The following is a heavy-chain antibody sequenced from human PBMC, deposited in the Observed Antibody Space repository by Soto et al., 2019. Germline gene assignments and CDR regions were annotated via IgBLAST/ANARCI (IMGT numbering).Heavy chain of an antibody. D-gene: IGHD6-6*01. J-gene: IGHJ6*02. CDR1: GFTFSSYG. Sequence: XGSLRLACSASGFTFSSYGMHWVRQAPGKGLEWVAVISYDGSNKYYADSVKGRFTISRDNSKNTLYLQMNSLRAEDTAVYYCAKPYSSWSYYGMDVWGQGTTVTVSS. CDR3: AKPYSSWSYYGMDV. V-gene: IGHV3-30*18. CDR2: ISYDGSNK.